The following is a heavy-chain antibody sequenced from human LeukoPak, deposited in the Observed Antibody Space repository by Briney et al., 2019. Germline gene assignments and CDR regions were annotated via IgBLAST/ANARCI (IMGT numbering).Heavy chain of an antibody. Sequence: PGGSLRLSCAASGFTFSSYEMNWVRQAPGKGLEWVSYISTSGSPIYYGNSVKGRFTISRDNAKNSLYLQMNSLRAEDTALYYCARRGFYDTSGYLFDPWGQGTLVTVSS. CDR1: GFTFSSYE. D-gene: IGHD3-22*01. CDR2: ISTSGSPI. CDR3: ARRGFYDTSGYLFDP. J-gene: IGHJ5*02. V-gene: IGHV3-48*03.